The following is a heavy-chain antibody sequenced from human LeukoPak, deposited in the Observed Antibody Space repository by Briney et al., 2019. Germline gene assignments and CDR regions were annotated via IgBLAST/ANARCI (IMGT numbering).Heavy chain of an antibody. Sequence: VKPSETLSLTCTVSGGSISSYYWSWIRLPPGKGLEWIGYIYYSGSTNYNPSLKSRVTISVDTSKNQFSLKLSSVTAADTAVYYCASRTMIVGSFDYWGQGTLVTVSS. D-gene: IGHD3-22*01. CDR1: GGSISSYY. CDR2: IYYSGST. CDR3: ASRTMIVGSFDY. V-gene: IGHV4-59*01. J-gene: IGHJ4*02.